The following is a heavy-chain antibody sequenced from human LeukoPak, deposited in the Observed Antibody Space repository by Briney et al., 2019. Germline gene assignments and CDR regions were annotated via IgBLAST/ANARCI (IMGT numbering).Heavy chain of an antibody. CDR2: IYPGDSDT. D-gene: IGHD6-6*01. CDR3: ARRKTEYSSPGDWFDP. V-gene: IGHV5-51*01. Sequence: PGESLKISCKGSGYSFTSYWIGWVRQMPGKGLEWMGIIYPGDSDTRYSPSFQGQVTISADKSISTAYLQWSSLKASDTAMYYCARRKTEYSSPGDWFDPWGQGTLVTVSS. CDR1: GYSFTSYW. J-gene: IGHJ5*02.